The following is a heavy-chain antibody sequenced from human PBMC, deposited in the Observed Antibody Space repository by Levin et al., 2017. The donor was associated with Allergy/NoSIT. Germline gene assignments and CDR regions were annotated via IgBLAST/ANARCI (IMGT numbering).Heavy chain of an antibody. J-gene: IGHJ6*02. Sequence: SCAVYGGSFSGYYWSWIRQPPGKGLEWIGEINHSGSTNYNPSLKSRVTISVDTSKNQFSLKLSSVTAADTAVYYCASLVVAAPYYYYGMDVWGQGTTVTVSS. V-gene: IGHV4-34*01. D-gene: IGHD2-15*01. CDR1: GGSFSGYY. CDR3: ASLVVAAPYYYYGMDV. CDR2: INHSGST.